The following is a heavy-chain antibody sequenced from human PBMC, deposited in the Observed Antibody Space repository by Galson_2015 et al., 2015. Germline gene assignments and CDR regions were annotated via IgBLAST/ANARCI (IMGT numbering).Heavy chain of an antibody. CDR2: IKTDGSYT. V-gene: IGHV3-74*01. CDR1: GFTFSSYW. CDR3: VRSSNFDT. D-gene: IGHD2-2*01. Sequence: SLRLSCAASGFTFSSYWMHWVRQAPGKGLVWVSRIKTDGSYTSYADSVKGRFTISRDNAKNTVYLEMNSLRTEDTSIYYCVRSSNFDTWGQGTLVTVSS. J-gene: IGHJ4*02.